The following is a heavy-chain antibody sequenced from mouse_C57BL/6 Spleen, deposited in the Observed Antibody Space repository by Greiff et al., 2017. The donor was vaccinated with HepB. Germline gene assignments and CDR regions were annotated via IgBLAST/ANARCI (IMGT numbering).Heavy chain of an antibody. CDR1: GYTFTSYW. Sequence: VKLKQPGAELVKPGASVKMSCKASGYTFTSYWITWVKQRPGQGLEWIGEIYPGSGSTNYNEKFKSKATLTVDTSSSTAYMQLSSLTSEDSAVYYCARWYDYGVYDMGYWGQGTSVTVSS. CDR2: IYPGSGST. J-gene: IGHJ4*01. D-gene: IGHD2-4*01. CDR3: ARWYDYGVYDMGY. V-gene: IGHV1-55*01.